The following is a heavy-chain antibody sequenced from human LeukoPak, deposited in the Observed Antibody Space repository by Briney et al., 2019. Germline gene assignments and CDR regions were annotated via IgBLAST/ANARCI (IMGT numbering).Heavy chain of an antibody. Sequence: PSETLSLTCTVSGGSLSSYYWSWIRQPPGKGLEWIGYIYTSGRTNYNPSLKSRVTISVDTPKNQFSLKLSSVTAADTAVYYCARVPNTIYYYYMDVWGKGTTVTVSS. CDR1: GGSLSSYY. V-gene: IGHV4-4*09. D-gene: IGHD4/OR15-4a*01. J-gene: IGHJ6*03. CDR2: IYTSGRT. CDR3: ARVPNTIYYYYMDV.